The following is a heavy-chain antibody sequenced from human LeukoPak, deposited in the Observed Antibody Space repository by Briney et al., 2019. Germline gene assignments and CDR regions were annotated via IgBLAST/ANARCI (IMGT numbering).Heavy chain of an antibody. V-gene: IGHV1-2*02. Sequence: ASVKVSCKASGYTFTGYYMHWVRQAPGQGLEWMGWINPNSGGTNYAQKFQGRVTMTRDTSISTAYMELSRLRSDDTAVYYCARYSGPPIEEAGGNWFAPWAQGTLVPVSS. CDR1: GYTFTGYY. CDR2: INPNSGGT. CDR3: ARYSGPPIEEAGGNWFAP. D-gene: IGHD6-13*01. J-gene: IGHJ5*02.